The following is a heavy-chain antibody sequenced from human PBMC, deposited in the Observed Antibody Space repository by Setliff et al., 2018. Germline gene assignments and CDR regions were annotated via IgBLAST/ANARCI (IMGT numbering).Heavy chain of an antibody. J-gene: IGHJ5*02. CDR1: GYSISSGHF. CDR3: AKVITVFGVVIMENWFDP. Sequence: PSETLSLTCGVSGYSISSGHFWGWIRQPPGKGLEWLGNIFHSGSTYYNPTLNSRVTMSVDTSKNQFSLMLTSVTAADTAVYYCAKVITVFGVVIMENWFDPWGQGTLVTVSS. D-gene: IGHD3-3*01. CDR2: IFHSGST. V-gene: IGHV4-38-2*01.